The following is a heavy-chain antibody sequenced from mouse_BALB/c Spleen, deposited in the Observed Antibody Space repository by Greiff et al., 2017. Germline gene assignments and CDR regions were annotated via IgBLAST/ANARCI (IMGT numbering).Heavy chain of an antibody. CDR3: AKLHYYGYYFDY. Sequence: EVQRVESGGGLVKPGGSLKLSCAASGFTFSSYAMSWVRQTPEKRLEWVATISSGGSNTYYPDSVKGRFTISRDNAKNTLYLQMSSLRSEDTAMYYCAKLHYYGYYFDYWGQGTTLTVSS. V-gene: IGHV5-9-3*01. D-gene: IGHD1-2*01. J-gene: IGHJ2*01. CDR2: ISSGGSNT. CDR1: GFTFSSYA.